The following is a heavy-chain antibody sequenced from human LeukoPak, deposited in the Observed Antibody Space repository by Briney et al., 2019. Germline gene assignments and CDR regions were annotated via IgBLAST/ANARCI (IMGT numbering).Heavy chain of an antibody. CDR1: GYTFTSYY. CDR3: ARDYDVLTAYPPTQLFDP. CDR2: INPSGGST. Sequence: ASVKVSCMASGYTFTSYYMHWVRQAPGQGLEWMGIINPSGGSTSYAQKFQGRVTMTRDTSTSTVYMELSSLRSEDTAVYYCARDYDVLTAYPPTQLFDPWGQGTLVTVSS. D-gene: IGHD3-9*01. J-gene: IGHJ5*02. V-gene: IGHV1-46*01.